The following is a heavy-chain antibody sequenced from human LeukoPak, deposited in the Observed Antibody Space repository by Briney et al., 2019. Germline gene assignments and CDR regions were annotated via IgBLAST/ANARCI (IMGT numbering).Heavy chain of an antibody. CDR1: GFTFSNYE. V-gene: IGHV3-48*03. J-gene: IGHJ6*02. Sequence: GGSLRLSCVGSGFTFSNYEMNWVRQAPGKGLEWASYISRSGSTVHYADSVKGRFSISRDNGKNSLFLQVNSLRAEDTALYYYARDLNGMDVWGQGTTVTVSS. CDR2: ISRSGSTV. CDR3: ARDLNGMDV.